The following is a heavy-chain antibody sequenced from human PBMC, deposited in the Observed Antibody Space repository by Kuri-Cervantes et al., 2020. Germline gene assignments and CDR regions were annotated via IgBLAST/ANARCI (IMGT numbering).Heavy chain of an antibody. CDR1: GFTFDDYA. Sequence: SLKISCAASGFTFDDYAMHWVRQAPGKGLEWVSGISWNSGSIGYADSVKGRFTISRDNAKNFLYLQMNSLRAEDTALYYCAKDKGRGRDGYNYYFDYWGQRTLVTVSS. J-gene: IGHJ4*02. CDR3: AKDKGRGRDGYNYYFDY. CDR2: ISWNSGSI. V-gene: IGHV3-9*01. D-gene: IGHD5-24*01.